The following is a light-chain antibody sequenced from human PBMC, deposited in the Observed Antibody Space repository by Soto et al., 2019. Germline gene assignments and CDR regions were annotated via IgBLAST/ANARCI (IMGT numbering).Light chain of an antibody. CDR2: DVS. V-gene: IGLV2-11*01. CDR1: SSDVGGYNY. J-gene: IGLJ2*01. CDR3: CSYAGSYTLV. Sequence: QSVLTQPRSVSGSPGQSVTISCTGTSSDVGGYNYVSWYQQHPGKAPKLMIYDVSKRPSGVPDRFSGSKSGNTASLTISGLQAEDEADYPCCSYAGSYTLVFGGGTKLTVL.